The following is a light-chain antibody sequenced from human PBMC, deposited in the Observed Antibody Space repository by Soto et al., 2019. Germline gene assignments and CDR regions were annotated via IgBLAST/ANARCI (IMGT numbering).Light chain of an antibody. CDR1: SSNIGAGYE. CDR3: QSYDSSLSGYV. Sequence: QPVLTQPPSVSAAPGQRVTISCIGSSSNIGAGYEAHWYQQVPGTAPKLLIYENNNRPSGVPDRFSGSKSGTSASLAITGLQAEDEAEYYCQSYDSSLSGYVFGTGTKLTVL. J-gene: IGLJ1*01. V-gene: IGLV1-40*01. CDR2: ENN.